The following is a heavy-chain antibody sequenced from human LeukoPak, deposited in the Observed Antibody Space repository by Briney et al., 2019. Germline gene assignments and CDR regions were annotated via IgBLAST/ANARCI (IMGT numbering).Heavy chain of an antibody. CDR3: ARALLPNYDFWSGLDY. CDR1: WFTVSSNY. V-gene: IGHV3-53*04. CDR2: IYSGGST. D-gene: IGHD3-3*01. J-gene: IGHJ4*02. Sequence: PGGSLRLSCAASWFTVSSNYMSWVRQASGKGLEWVSVIYSGGSTYYADSVKGRFTISRHNSKNTLYLQMNSLRAGDTAVYYCARALLPNYDFWSGLDYWGQGTLVTVSS.